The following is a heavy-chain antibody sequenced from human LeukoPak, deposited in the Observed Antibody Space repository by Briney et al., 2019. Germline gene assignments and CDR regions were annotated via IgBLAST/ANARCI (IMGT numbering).Heavy chain of an antibody. J-gene: IGHJ4*02. CDR3: ARVVEQGWFGHPFDY. D-gene: IGHD3-10*01. V-gene: IGHV3-64*01. Sequence: GGSLRLSCAASGFTLSSYAMHWVRQAPGKGLEYVSAISSNGGSTYYANSVKGRFTISRDNSKNTLYLQMGSLRAEDMAVYYCARVVEQGWFGHPFDYWGQGTLVTVSS. CDR1: GFTLSSYA. CDR2: ISSNGGST.